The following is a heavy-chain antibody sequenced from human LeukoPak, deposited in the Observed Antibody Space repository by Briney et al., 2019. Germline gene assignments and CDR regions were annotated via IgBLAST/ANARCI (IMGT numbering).Heavy chain of an antibody. Sequence: SGTLSLTCTVSGDFITGRTYYWGWIRQPPGKGLEWIGSMYYSGSTYSNPSLRSRVTMSADTSKNQFSLNLKSVTAADTAVYYCARQYYDSTGYYYFDYWGQGTLVTVSS. CDR1: GDFITGRTYY. J-gene: IGHJ4*02. CDR3: ARQYYDSTGYYYFDY. V-gene: IGHV4-39*01. CDR2: MYYSGST. D-gene: IGHD3-22*01.